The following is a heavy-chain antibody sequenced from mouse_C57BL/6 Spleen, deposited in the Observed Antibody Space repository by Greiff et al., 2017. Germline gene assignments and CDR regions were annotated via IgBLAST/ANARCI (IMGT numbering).Heavy chain of an antibody. V-gene: IGHV1-77*01. D-gene: IGHD1-1*01. CDR1: GYTFTDYY. CDR3: ARETYYYGSSGAWFAY. J-gene: IGHJ3*01. CDR2: IGPGSGST. Sequence: QVQLQQSGAELVKPGASVKISCKASGYTFTDYYINWVKQRPGQGLEGIGKIGPGSGSTYYNEKFKGKATLTADKSSSTAYMQLSSLTSEDSAVYFCARETYYYGSSGAWFAYWGQGTLVTVSA.